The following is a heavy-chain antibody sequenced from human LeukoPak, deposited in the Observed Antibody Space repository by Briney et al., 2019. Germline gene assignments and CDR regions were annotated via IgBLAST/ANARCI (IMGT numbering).Heavy chain of an antibody. CDR3: AREVPAAPFDP. D-gene: IGHD2-2*01. CDR1: GGSISSSSYY. J-gene: IGHJ5*02. Sequence: SETLSLTCTVSGGSISSSSYYWGWIRQPPGKGLEWIGSIYYSGSTYYNPSLKSRVTMSVDTSKNQFSLKLSSVTAADTAVYYCAREVPAAPFDPWGQGTLVTVSS. V-gene: IGHV4-39*07. CDR2: IYYSGST.